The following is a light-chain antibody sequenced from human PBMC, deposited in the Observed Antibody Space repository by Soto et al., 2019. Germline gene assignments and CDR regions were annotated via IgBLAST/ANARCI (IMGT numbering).Light chain of an antibody. CDR3: QTWNTGVEV. CDR1: SGHSTYA. Sequence: QLVLTQSPSASASLGASVKLTCTLSSGHSTYAIAWHQQQPEKGPRYLMKVSSDGSHNKGDGIPDRFSGSSSGAERYLTISSLQSTDEADYYCQTWNTGVEVFGGGTKLTVL. CDR2: VSSDGSH. J-gene: IGLJ2*01. V-gene: IGLV4-69*01.